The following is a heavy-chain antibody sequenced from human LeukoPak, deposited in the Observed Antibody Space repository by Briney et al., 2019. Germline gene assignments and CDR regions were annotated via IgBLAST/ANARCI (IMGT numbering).Heavy chain of an antibody. J-gene: IGHJ4*02. D-gene: IGHD1-1*01. CDR3: GRGPGHSFKN. CDR2: ISHTGNT. Sequence: SETLSLTCAVSGVSFTNYYWTWIRQSPGKGLEWLGEISHTGNTHYNPSPKSRVTAIFGKYSNMPTTRDSLNLKSETAAALALYYLGRGPGHSFKNWGQGTRVTVPS. CDR1: GVSFTNYY. V-gene: IGHV4-34*01.